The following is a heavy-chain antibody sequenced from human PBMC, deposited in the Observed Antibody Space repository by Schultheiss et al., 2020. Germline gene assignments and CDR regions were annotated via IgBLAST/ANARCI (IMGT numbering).Heavy chain of an antibody. Sequence: GGSLRLSCVDSGFTFSSYSFNWVRQAPGKGLEWVSYISSGGGSIYYVDSVKGRFTISRDNAKNSLYLQMNSLRDEDTAVYYCARVGGSGEPYYYYYYMDVWGKGTTVTVSS. D-gene: IGHD3-10*01. CDR1: GFTFSSYS. V-gene: IGHV3-48*02. CDR2: ISSGGGSI. CDR3: ARVGGSGEPYYYYYYMDV. J-gene: IGHJ6*03.